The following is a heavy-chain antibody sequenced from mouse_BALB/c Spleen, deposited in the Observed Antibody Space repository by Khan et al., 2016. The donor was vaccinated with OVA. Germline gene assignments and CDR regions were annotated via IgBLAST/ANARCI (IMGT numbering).Heavy chain of an antibody. Sequence: EVQLVESGGDLVKPGGSLKLSCAASGFTFSSYSMSWVRQTPDKRLEWVASISSGGDYTYYPDSVKGRFTISRDNAKNTLYLQMSDLKSEDTAMYYCADHLTGSFAYRSQETLVTVSA. CDR3: ADHLTGSFAY. V-gene: IGHV5-6*01. D-gene: IGHD4-1*01. CDR1: GFTFSSYS. J-gene: IGHJ3*01. CDR2: ISSGGDYT.